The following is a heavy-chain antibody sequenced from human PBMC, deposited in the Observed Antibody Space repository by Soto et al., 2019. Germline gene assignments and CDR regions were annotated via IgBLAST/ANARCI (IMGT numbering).Heavy chain of an antibody. V-gene: IGHV1-69*04. CDR3: ARDGCSSTSCYPTRPAYFDY. CDR1: GGTFSSYT. Sequence: SVKVSCKASGGTFSSYTMRWVRQAPGQGLEWMGRIIPILGIANYAQKFQGRVTITADKSTSTAYMELSSLRSEDTAVYYFARDGCSSTSCYPTRPAYFDYWGQGTLVTVSS. J-gene: IGHJ4*02. CDR2: IIPILGIA. D-gene: IGHD2-2*01.